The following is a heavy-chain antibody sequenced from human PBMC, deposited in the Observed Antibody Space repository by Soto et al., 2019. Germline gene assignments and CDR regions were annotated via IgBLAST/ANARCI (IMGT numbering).Heavy chain of an antibody. CDR2: IWYDGTNK. D-gene: IGHD3-22*01. CDR1: GFTFSTYG. V-gene: IGHV3-33*06. Sequence: QVQLVESGGGVVQPGRSLRLSCAASGFTFSTYGMHWVRQAPGKGLEWVALIWYDGTNKYYAASVRGRFTISRDNSKNALYLQMNSLRAEDTAVYYCAKDRDSSALEYWGQGTLVTVSS. CDR3: AKDRDSSALEY. J-gene: IGHJ4*02.